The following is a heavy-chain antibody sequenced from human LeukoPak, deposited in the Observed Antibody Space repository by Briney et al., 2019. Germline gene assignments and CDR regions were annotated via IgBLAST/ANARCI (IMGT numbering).Heavy chain of an antibody. Sequence: PGRSLRLSCAASGFTFSSYAMHWVRQAPGKGLEWVAVISYDGSNKYYADSVKGRFTISRDNSKNTLYLQMNSLRAEDTAVYYCAREVRYGDFFDYWGQGTLVTVSS. CDR2: ISYDGSNK. J-gene: IGHJ4*02. CDR3: AREVRYGDFFDY. CDR1: GFTFSSYA. D-gene: IGHD4-17*01. V-gene: IGHV3-30-3*01.